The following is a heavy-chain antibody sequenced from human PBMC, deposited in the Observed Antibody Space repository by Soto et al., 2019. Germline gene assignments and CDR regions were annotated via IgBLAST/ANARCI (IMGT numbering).Heavy chain of an antibody. CDR2: ISVSGANT. J-gene: IGHJ6*02. Sequence: PGGSLRLSCVASGFKFSSYALTWVRQAPGKGLEWVSVISVSGANTYYADSVKGRFTISRDNSKNTLYLQMNSLRAEDTAVYYCAREFPYYYGMDVWGQGTTVTVSS. CDR1: GFKFSSYA. CDR3: AREFPYYYGMDV. V-gene: IGHV3-23*01.